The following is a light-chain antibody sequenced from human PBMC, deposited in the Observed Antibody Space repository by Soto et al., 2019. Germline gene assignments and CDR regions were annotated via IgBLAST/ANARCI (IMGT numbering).Light chain of an antibody. Sequence: EIVMTQSPATLSVSPGESATLSCRASQRVSPNVAWYQQRPGQAPRRLIYGASTRATGIPGRFSGSGSGTEFTLTISSLESEDFAIYYCQQYDNWPPRWTFGQGTKVDIK. J-gene: IGKJ2*01. CDR3: QQYDNWPPRWT. V-gene: IGKV3-15*01. CDR2: GAS. CDR1: QRVSPN.